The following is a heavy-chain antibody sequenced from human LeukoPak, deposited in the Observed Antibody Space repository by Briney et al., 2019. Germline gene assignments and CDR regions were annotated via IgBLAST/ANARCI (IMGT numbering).Heavy chain of an antibody. D-gene: IGHD6-13*01. CDR2: TYYRSKWYN. Sequence: SQTLSLTFAISGDSVSSNSAAWNWVRQSPSRGLEWLGRTYYRSKWYNDYAVSVKSRITINPDTSKNQFSLQLNSVTPEDTAVYYCARGLQLNYYYYYYMDVWGKGTTVTVSS. CDR1: GDSVSSNSAA. J-gene: IGHJ6*03. CDR3: ARGLQLNYYYYYYMDV. V-gene: IGHV6-1*01.